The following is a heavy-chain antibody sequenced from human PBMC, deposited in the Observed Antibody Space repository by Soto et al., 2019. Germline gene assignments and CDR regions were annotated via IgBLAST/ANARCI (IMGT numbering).Heavy chain of an antibody. V-gene: IGHV3-74*01. CDR2: IDHDGPT. CDR3: VRDSHGDY. CDR1: GFTFSNDW. Sequence: VQLVESGGGLVQPGGSLRLSCAGSGFTFSNDWMHWVRQAPGKGLEWVSRIDHDGPTDYADSVRGRFTISRDNAENTLYLQMNSLRPEDTAVYYCVRDSHGDYWGQGTLVTVSS. J-gene: IGHJ4*02.